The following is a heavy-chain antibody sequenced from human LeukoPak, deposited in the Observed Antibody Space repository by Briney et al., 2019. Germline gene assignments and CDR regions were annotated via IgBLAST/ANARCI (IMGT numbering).Heavy chain of an antibody. J-gene: IGHJ4*02. V-gene: IGHV4-34*01. CDR1: GGSFSGYY. CDR3: ARELSSPYDSSGYYPDY. D-gene: IGHD3-22*01. Sequence: PSETLSLTCAVYGGSFSGYYWSWIRQPPGKGLEWIGEINHSGSTNYNPSLKSRVTISVDTSKNQFSLKLSSVTAADTAVYYCARELSSPYDSSGYYPDYWGQGTLVTVSS. CDR2: INHSGST.